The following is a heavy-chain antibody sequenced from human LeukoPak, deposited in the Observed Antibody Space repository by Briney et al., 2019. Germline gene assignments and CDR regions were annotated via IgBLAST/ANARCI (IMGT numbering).Heavy chain of an antibody. J-gene: IGHJ4*02. CDR2: FDPEDGET. D-gene: IGHD2-8*01. V-gene: IGHV1-24*01. Sequence: ASVKVSCKASGGTFSSYAISWVRQAPGKGLEWMGGFDPEDGETIYAQKFQGRVTMTEDTSTDTAYMELSSLRSEDTAVYYCATLYDLYYWGQGTLVTVSS. CDR1: GGTFSSYA. CDR3: ATLYDLYY.